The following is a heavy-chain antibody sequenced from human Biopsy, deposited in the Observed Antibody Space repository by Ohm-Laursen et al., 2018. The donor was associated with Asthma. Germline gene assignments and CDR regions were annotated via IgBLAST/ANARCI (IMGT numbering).Heavy chain of an antibody. J-gene: IGHJ3*01. V-gene: IGHV1-3*04. CDR3: ARTYYDFLTGQVKDVFGV. CDR1: GYNFISFA. D-gene: IGHD3-9*01. Sequence: VASVKVSCKASGYNFISFAIHWVRQAPGQRLEWMDWVNTGNGDTKYSQKFQGRVTITRDTSASTAYMDLSSLRSEGTATYYCARTYYDFLTGQVKDVFGVWGQGTMVTVSS. CDR2: VNTGNGDT.